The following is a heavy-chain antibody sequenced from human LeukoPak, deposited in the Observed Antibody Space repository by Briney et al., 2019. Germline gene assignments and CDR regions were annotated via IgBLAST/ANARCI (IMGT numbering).Heavy chain of an antibody. D-gene: IGHD4-23*01. V-gene: IGHV3-74*03. CDR1: GFTFSSYA. Sequence: GGSLRLSCAASGFTFSSYAMSWVRQAPGKGLVWVSRIKSAGSSIMYADSVKGRFTISRDNAENTLYLQMNSLRAEDTAVYYCARDLDYGGKSNFDYWGQGTLVTVSS. J-gene: IGHJ4*02. CDR2: IKSAGSSI. CDR3: ARDLDYGGKSNFDY.